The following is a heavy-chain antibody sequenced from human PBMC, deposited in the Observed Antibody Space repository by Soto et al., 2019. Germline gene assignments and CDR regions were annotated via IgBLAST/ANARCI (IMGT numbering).Heavy chain of an antibody. D-gene: IGHD1-26*01. CDR2: ISSSSSTI. CDR1: WGSVKINA. V-gene: IGHV3-48*04. Sequence: LGRAACWGSVKINAMSVVLTTQGKGLEWVSYISSSSSTIYYADSVKGRFTIARDNSKSTLYLQMNSLRAEDTAVYYCARDGGVGGSYYTDYWGQGTSVTVSS. J-gene: IGHJ4*02. CDR3: ARDGGVGGSYYTDY.